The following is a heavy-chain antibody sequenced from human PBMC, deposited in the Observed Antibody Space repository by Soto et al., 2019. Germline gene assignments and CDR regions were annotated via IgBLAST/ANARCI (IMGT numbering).Heavy chain of an antibody. CDR2: IIPILGIA. Sequence: QVQLVQSGAEVKKPGSSVKVSCKASGGTFSSYTISWVRQAPGQGLEWMGRIIPILGIANYAQKFQGRVTITADKSTSTAYMELSSLRSEDTAVYYCARDKAVAATPIDYWGQGTLVTVSS. J-gene: IGHJ4*02. CDR1: GGTFSSYT. V-gene: IGHV1-69*08. CDR3: ARDKAVAATPIDY. D-gene: IGHD6-19*01.